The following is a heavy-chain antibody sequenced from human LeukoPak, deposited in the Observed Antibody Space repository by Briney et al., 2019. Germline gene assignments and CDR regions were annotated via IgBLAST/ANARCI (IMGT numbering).Heavy chain of an antibody. CDR2: INSDGRST. V-gene: IGHV3-74*01. CDR3: ARDQLYCSGGICYSDY. D-gene: IGHD2-15*01. CDR1: GFTFSSYW. Sequence: GGSLRLSCAASGFTFSSYWMHWVRQAPGKGLVWVSRINSDGRSTSSADSVKGRFTISRDNAKNTLYLQMNSLRTEDTAVYYCARDQLYCSGGICYSDYWGQGTLVTVSS. J-gene: IGHJ4*02.